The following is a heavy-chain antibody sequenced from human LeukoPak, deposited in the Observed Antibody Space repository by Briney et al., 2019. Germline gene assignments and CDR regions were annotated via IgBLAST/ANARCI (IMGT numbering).Heavy chain of an antibody. CDR1: GGSISSSSYY. D-gene: IGHD1-1*01. Sequence: PSETLSLTCTVSGGSISSSSYYWGWIRQPPGKGLEWIGNIYYSGSTYYNPSLKSRVSISVDTSKNQFSLKLSSVTAADTAVFYCARQAGVSLELYYFDYWGQGTLVTVSS. J-gene: IGHJ4*02. CDR3: ARQAGVSLELYYFDY. V-gene: IGHV4-39*01. CDR2: IYYSGST.